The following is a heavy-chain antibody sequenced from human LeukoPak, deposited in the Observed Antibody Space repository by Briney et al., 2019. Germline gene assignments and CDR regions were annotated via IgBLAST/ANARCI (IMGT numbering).Heavy chain of an antibody. CDR1: GFTFSNYW. D-gene: IGHD4-17*01. J-gene: IGHJ4*02. Sequence: GGSLRLSCAASGFTFSNYWMTWVRQAPGKGLEWVANIKRDGSEKYYVDSVKGRFTISRDNAKNSLYLQMNSLRAEDTAVYYCARGYGDFRVEGRYFHSWGQGTLVTVSS. CDR2: IKRDGSEK. CDR3: ARGYGDFRVEGRYFHS. V-gene: IGHV3-7*01.